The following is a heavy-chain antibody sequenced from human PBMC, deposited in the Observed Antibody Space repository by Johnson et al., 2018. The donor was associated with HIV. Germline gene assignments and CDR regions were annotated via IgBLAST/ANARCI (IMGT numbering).Heavy chain of an antibody. V-gene: IGHV3-30*02. CDR1: GFTFSSYG. Sequence: VQLVESGGGVVQPGGSLRLSCAASGFTFSSYGMHWVRQAPGKGLEWVAFIRYDGSNKYYADSVKGRFTISRDNSKNTLYLQMNSLRAEDTAVYYCAKDDAYSGYGYDAFDIWGQGTMVTVSS. CDR3: AKDDAYSGYGYDAFDI. CDR2: IRYDGSNK. D-gene: IGHD5-12*01. J-gene: IGHJ3*02.